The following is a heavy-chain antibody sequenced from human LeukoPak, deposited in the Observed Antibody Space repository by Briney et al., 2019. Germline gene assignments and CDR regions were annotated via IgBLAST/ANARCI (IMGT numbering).Heavy chain of an antibody. CDR3: ARQHDSYHYYYVDV. Sequence: SETLSLTCAVSGYSVSSGYYWIWIRQPPGKGLEWIGSLYHSDSIYYNPSLESRVTMSVDTSKNQFSLKLSFVTAADTAVYYCARQHDSYHYYYVDVWGKGTTVTVSS. CDR1: GYSVSSGYY. J-gene: IGHJ6*03. D-gene: IGHD6-13*01. V-gene: IGHV4-38-2*01. CDR2: LYHSDSI.